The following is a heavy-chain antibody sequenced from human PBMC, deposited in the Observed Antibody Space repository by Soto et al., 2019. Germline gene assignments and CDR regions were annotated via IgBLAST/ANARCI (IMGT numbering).Heavy chain of an antibody. V-gene: IGHV3-15*01. CDR2: IKSKTDGGTT. Sequence: VGSLRLSCVSSVFTVSNAWMSCVRHSPGKWLEWIGRIKSKTDGGTTDYAAPVKGRFTISRDDSKNMLYLQMNSLKTEDTAVYYCTLRSLEAAFPFDYWGQGTLVTVSS. J-gene: IGHJ4*02. CDR3: TLRSLEAAFPFDY. CDR1: VFTVSNAW. D-gene: IGHD6-13*01.